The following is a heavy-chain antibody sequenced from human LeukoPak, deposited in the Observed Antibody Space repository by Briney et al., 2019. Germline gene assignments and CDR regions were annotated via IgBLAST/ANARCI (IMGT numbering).Heavy chain of an antibody. Sequence: SETLSLTCAVYGGSFSGYYWSWIRQPPGKGLEWIGEINHSGSTNYNPSLKSRVTISVDTSKNQFSLKLSSVTAADTAVYYCARHRRPYYYGSGSYRYWGQGTLVTVSS. D-gene: IGHD3-10*01. CDR1: GGSFSGYY. CDR2: INHSGST. V-gene: IGHV4-34*01. J-gene: IGHJ4*02. CDR3: ARHRRPYYYGSGSYRY.